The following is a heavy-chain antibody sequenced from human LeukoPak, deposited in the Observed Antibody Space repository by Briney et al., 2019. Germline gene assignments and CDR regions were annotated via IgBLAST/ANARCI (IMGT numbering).Heavy chain of an antibody. CDR1: GFTVSSNF. V-gene: IGHV3-53*01. CDR3: VRVAPPLAMITIVDY. Sequence: GGSLRLSCAASGFTVSSNFMSWFRQAPGKGLEWVSVLYTGGSTHYADSVKGRFTISRDISKNTVYLQMNSLRAEDTAVYYCVRVAPPLAMITIVDYWGQGTLVTVPS. J-gene: IGHJ4*02. D-gene: IGHD3-16*01. CDR2: LYTGGST.